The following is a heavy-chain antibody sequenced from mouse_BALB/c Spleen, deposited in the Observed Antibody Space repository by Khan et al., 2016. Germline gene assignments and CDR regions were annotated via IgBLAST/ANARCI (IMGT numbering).Heavy chain of an antibody. CDR1: GDSITSGY. J-gene: IGHJ2*01. CDR2: INYSGST. D-gene: IGHD1-3*01. CDR3: ARYKGYYFDY. Sequence: VQLKEPGPSLVKPSQTLSLTCSVTGDSITSGYWYWIRNFPGIKLQYMGYINYSGSTYYNPSLKCRLSITRDTSKNQYYLQLNSVTTEDTARNYWARYKGYYFDYWGQGTTLTVSS. V-gene: IGHV3-8*02.